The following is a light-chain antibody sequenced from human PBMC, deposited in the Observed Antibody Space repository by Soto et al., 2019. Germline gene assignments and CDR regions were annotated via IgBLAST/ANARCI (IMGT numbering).Light chain of an antibody. Sequence: QSALTQPASVSGSPGQSITISCTGTSSDVGGYDYVSWYQQHPGKAPQLMIYDVNNRPSGVSNRFSGSKSGNTASLTISGLQAEDEADYYCSSYTSSSTLVFGPGTKLTVL. V-gene: IGLV2-14*01. CDR1: SSDVGGYDY. CDR3: SSYTSSSTLV. CDR2: DVN. J-gene: IGLJ1*01.